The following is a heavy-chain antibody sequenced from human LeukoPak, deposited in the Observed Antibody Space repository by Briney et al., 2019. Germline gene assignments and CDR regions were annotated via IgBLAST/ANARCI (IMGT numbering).Heavy chain of an antibody. J-gene: IGHJ6*02. CDR2: IKQDGNEK. Sequence: GGSLRLSCAASGFTFSSYWMSWVRQAPGKGLEWVANIKQDGNEKYYVDSVKGRFTISRDNAKNSLYLKMNSLRAEDTAVYYCARDVAHFTFYYYGMDVWGQGTTVTVSS. CDR1: GFTFSSYW. CDR3: ARDVAHFTFYYYGMDV. D-gene: IGHD3-16*01. V-gene: IGHV3-7*05.